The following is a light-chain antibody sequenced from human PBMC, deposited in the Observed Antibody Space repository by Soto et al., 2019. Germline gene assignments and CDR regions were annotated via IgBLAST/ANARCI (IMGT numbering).Light chain of an antibody. CDR2: VVS. Sequence: QSALTQPASVSGSPGQSITISCTGTSSDVGGYKYVSWYQHHPDKAPKLIISVVSNRPSGVSNRFSGSKSGNTASLTISGLQAEDEADYYCGSYTSGGTPYVFGTGTKVTVL. CDR1: SSDVGGYKY. V-gene: IGLV2-14*01. J-gene: IGLJ1*01. CDR3: GSYTSGGTPYV.